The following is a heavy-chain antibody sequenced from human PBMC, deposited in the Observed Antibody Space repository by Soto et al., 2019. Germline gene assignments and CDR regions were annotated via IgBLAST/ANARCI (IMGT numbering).Heavy chain of an antibody. Sequence: SETLSRTGALAGATHIRSGFHWGWSRQPPGQGLAWIGSIYEGATTFYNSSLKSRVTISADTSKNHFSLKLRSVPAPAPVVYYCASRGSGHTFDYWGQGTLVTASS. CDR1: GATHIRSGFH. J-gene: IGHJ4*02. V-gene: IGHV4-39*01. CDR3: ASRGSGHTFDY. D-gene: IGHD3-10*01. CDR2: IYEGATT.